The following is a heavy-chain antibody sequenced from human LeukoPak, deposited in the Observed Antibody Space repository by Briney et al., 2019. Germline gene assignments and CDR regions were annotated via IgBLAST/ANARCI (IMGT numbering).Heavy chain of an antibody. D-gene: IGHD3-16*01. Sequence: SGGSLRLSCAASGFTFNTYTMNWVRQAPGKGLEWVSGISWNSGSIGYADSVKGRFTISRDNAKNSLYLQMNSLRVEDTALYYCAKDMGFGLGYGKDVWGQGTTVIVSS. CDR2: ISWNSGSI. CDR1: GFTFNTYT. CDR3: AKDMGFGLGYGKDV. J-gene: IGHJ6*02. V-gene: IGHV3-9*01.